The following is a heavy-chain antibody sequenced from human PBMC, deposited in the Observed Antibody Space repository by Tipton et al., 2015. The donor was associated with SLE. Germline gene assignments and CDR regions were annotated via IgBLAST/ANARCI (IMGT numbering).Heavy chain of an antibody. J-gene: IGHJ4*02. CDR2: IYSGGST. D-gene: IGHD4-23*01. CDR3: AKDFGFRTVVTPDY. CDR1: GFTVSSNY. V-gene: IGHV3-66*02. Sequence: SLRLSCAASGFTVSSNYMSWVRQAPGKGLEWVSVIYSGGSTYYADSVKGRFTISRDNSKNTLYLQMNSLRAEDTAVYYCAKDFGFRTVVTPDYWGQGTLVTVSS.